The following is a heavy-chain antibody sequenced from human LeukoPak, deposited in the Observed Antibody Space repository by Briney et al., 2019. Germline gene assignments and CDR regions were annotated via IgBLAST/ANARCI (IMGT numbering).Heavy chain of an antibody. Sequence: PSETLSLTCTVSGGSISSYYWSWIRQPPGKGLEWIGYIYYSGSTNYNPSLKSRVTISVDTSKNQFSLKLSSVTAADTAVYYCARPASMVREIYFDYWGQGALVTVSS. D-gene: IGHD3-10*01. J-gene: IGHJ4*02. CDR3: ARPASMVREIYFDY. CDR2: IYYSGST. CDR1: GGSISSYY. V-gene: IGHV4-59*08.